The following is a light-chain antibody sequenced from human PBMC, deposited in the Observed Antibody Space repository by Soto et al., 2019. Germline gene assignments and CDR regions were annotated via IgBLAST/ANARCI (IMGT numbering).Light chain of an antibody. J-gene: IGKJ1*01. CDR3: QPYGSSPIN. CDR2: GAS. Sequence: IVLTQSPGTLSLSPGERASLACRASQIVSSSYLAWYQQKPGQAPRLLIYGASSRAPGIPDRFSGSGSGTDFTLTISRLEPEDFAVYYCQPYGSSPINFGPATKVDIK. V-gene: IGKV3-20*01. CDR1: QIVSSSY.